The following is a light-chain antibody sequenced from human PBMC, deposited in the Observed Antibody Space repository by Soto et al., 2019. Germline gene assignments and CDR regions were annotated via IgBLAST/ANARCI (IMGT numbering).Light chain of an antibody. CDR2: AAS. CDR3: QQSYNTLIT. CDR1: QSISRY. J-gene: IGKJ5*01. V-gene: IGKV1-39*01. Sequence: DIQMTQSPSSLSASVGDRVTITCRASQSISRYLNWYQQKQGKAPKLLIYAASSLQSGVPSRFRGSGSGTDFTLTISSLQPEDFATYYCQQSYNTLITFGQGTRLEIK.